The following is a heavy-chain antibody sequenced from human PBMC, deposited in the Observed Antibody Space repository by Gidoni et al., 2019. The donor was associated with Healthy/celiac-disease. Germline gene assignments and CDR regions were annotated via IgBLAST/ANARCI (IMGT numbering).Heavy chain of an antibody. D-gene: IGHD3-22*01. J-gene: IGHJ6*02. CDR3: ARGPYYYDSSGYYYYGIDV. Sequence: QVQLQQWGAGLLKPSETLSLTCAVYGGSFSGYYWSWIRQPPGKGLEWIGEINHSGSTNYNPSLKSRVTISVDTSKNQFSLKLSSVTAADTAVYYCARGPYYYDSSGYYYYGIDVWGQGTTVTVSS. CDR2: INHSGST. V-gene: IGHV4-34*01. CDR1: GGSFSGYY.